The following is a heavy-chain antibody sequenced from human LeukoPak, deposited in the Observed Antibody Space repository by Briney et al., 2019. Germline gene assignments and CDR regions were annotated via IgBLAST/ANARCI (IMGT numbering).Heavy chain of an antibody. J-gene: IGHJ4*02. CDR2: ISAYNGNT. D-gene: IGHD3-22*01. Sequence: ASVKVSCKASGYTFTGYYMHWVRQAPGQGLEWMGWISAYNGNTNYAQKLQGRVTMTTDTSTSTVYMELRSLRSDDTAVYYCARDYYDSSGYPFDYWGQGTLVTVSS. CDR3: ARDYYDSSGYPFDY. V-gene: IGHV1-18*04. CDR1: GYTFTGYY.